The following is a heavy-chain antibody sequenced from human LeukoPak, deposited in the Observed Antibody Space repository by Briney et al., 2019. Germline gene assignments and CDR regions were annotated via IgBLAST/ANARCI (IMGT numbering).Heavy chain of an antibody. V-gene: IGHV3-53*01. Sequence: GGSLRLSCAASGFTVSSNYMSWVRQAPGKGLEWVSVIYSGGSTYYADSVKGRFTISRDNSKNTLYLQMNSLRAEDTAVYYCARDKHGSGSYYYYYYYMDVWGKGTTVTVSS. D-gene: IGHD3-10*01. CDR3: ARDKHGSGSYYYYYYYMDV. J-gene: IGHJ6*03. CDR1: GFTVSSNY. CDR2: IYSGGST.